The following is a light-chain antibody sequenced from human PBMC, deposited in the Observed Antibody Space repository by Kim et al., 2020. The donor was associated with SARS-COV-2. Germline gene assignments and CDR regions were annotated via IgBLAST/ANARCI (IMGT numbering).Light chain of an antibody. CDR3: QQYNNWPPWT. V-gene: IGKV3-15*01. CDR2: GAS. Sequence: PGGDATLPCSASQSVSSNLAWYQQKPGQAPRLLLYGASTRATGIPARFSGSGSGTEFTLTISSLQSADFAVYYCQQYNNWPPWTFGQGTKVEIK. CDR1: QSVSSN. J-gene: IGKJ1*01.